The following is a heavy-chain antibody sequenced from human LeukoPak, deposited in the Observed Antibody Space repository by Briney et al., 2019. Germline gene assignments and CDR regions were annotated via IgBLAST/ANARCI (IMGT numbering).Heavy chain of an antibody. CDR3: AKNGGLWPNWFDP. V-gene: IGHV3-21*04. CDR2: ISSSSSYI. D-gene: IGHD4/OR15-4a*01. J-gene: IGHJ5*02. Sequence: GGSLRLSCAASGFTFSSYSMNWVRQAPGKGLEWVSSISSSSSYIYYADSVKGRFTISRDSSKNTLYLQMNSLRAEDTAVYYCAKNGGLWPNWFDPWGQGTLVTVSS. CDR1: GFTFSSYS.